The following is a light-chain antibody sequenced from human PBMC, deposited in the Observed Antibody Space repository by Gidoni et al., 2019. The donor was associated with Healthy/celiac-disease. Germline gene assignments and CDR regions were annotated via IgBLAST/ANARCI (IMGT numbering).Light chain of an antibody. CDR3: SSYTSSSTLP. Sequence: QSALTQPASVSGSPGQSITISCTGTSSDVGGYHYVSWYQQHPGKAPKLMIYDVSNRPSGVSNRFSGSKSGNTASLTISGLQAEDEADYYCSSYTSSSTLPFGGGTKLTVL. CDR2: DVS. J-gene: IGLJ3*02. CDR1: SSDVGGYHY. V-gene: IGLV2-14*01.